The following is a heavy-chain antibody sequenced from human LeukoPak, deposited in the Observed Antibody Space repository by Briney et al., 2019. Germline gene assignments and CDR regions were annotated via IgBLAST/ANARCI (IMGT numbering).Heavy chain of an antibody. CDR1: GFTFSSYG. CDR2: ISYDGSNK. J-gene: IGHJ6*02. V-gene: IGHV3-30*03. D-gene: IGHD3-9*01. CDR3: AREGVYYDILPGYYTYYYKGMDV. Sequence: PGGSLRLSCAASGFTFSSYGMHWVRQAPGKGLEWVAVISYDGSNKYYADSVKGRFTISRDNSKNTLYLQMNSLRAEDTAVYYWAREGVYYDILPGYYTYYYKGMDVWGQGPTVTVSS.